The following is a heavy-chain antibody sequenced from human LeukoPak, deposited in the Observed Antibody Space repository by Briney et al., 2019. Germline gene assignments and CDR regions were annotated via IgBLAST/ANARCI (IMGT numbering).Heavy chain of an antibody. CDR3: ARHKTGGTYPLDY. Sequence: SETLSLTCTVSGGSMNTYFWIWTRQPPGKGLVWISHIHYSGSPTYRPSLKSRVTISVDVSKNQFSRKLSSVTAADTAVYYCARHKTGGTYPLDYWGQGTLVTVSS. V-gene: IGHV4-59*08. D-gene: IGHD1-26*01. CDR1: GGSMNTYF. J-gene: IGHJ4*02. CDR2: IHYSGSP.